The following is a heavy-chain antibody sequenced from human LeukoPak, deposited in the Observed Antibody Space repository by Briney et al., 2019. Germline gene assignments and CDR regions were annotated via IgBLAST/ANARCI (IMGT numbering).Heavy chain of an antibody. D-gene: IGHD6-13*01. Sequence: SQTLSLTCTASADSISSGSYYWSWIRQPAGKGLEWIGRIYSNGDTKFNPSLKSRVTISLDTSKNQFSLKLSSATAADTAVYYCASRHSKQQPYYYYMDIWGKGTTVTVSS. V-gene: IGHV4-61*02. CDR1: ADSISSGSYY. J-gene: IGHJ6*03. CDR2: IYSNGDT. CDR3: ASRHSKQQPYYYYMDI.